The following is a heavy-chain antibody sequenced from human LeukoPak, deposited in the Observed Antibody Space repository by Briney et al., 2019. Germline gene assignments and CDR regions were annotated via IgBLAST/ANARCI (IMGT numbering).Heavy chain of an antibody. V-gene: IGHV4-59*01. CDR1: GGSISSYY. CDR3: ARGSWTYYYGMDV. D-gene: IGHD2-15*01. Sequence: SETLSLTCTVSGGSISSYYWSWVRQPPGKGLEWIGYIYYSGSTNYNPSLKSRVTISVDTSKNQFSQKLSSVTAADTAVYYCARGSWTYYYGMDVWGQGTTVTVSS. CDR2: IYYSGST. J-gene: IGHJ6*02.